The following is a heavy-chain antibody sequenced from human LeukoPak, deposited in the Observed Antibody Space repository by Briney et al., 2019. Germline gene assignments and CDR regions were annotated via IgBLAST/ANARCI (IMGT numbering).Heavy chain of an antibody. V-gene: IGHV3-48*01. J-gene: IGHJ4*02. D-gene: IGHD3-16*01. CDR2: IGSSATTI. CDR3: ARVGPRGTFDY. CDR1: GFTFSTYS. Sequence: GGSLRLSCADSGFTFSTYSMNWVRQAPGKGLEWVSYIGSSATTIYYADSVKGRFTISRDNAKNSLYLQMNNLRAEDTAVYYCARVGPRGTFDYWGKETLVTVSS.